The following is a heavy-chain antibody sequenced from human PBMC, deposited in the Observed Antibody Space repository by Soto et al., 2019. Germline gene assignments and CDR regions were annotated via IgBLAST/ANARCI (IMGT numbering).Heavy chain of an antibody. V-gene: IGHV4-30-4*01. CDR2: IYYSGST. J-gene: IGHJ1*01. CDR3: DRERPHGDRHAP. CDR1: GGSISSGDYY. Sequence: SEALSLTCTVSGGSISSGDYYWSWIRQPPGKGLEWIGYIYYSGSTYYNPSLKSRVTISVDTSKNQFSLKLSSVTAADTAVYFCDRERPHGDRHAPRAQGTPDLGSS. D-gene: IGHD6-6*01.